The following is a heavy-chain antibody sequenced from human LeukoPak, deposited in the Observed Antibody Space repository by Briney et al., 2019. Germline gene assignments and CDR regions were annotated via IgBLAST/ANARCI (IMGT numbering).Heavy chain of an antibody. J-gene: IGHJ4*02. CDR2: IKTKTDGGTT. V-gene: IGHV3-15*01. Sequence: GGSLRLSCAASGFTFSSAWMSCVRQAPGQGLEWPGRIKTKTDGGTTDYAAPVKGRFTISRDDSKDTLYLQMNSLKSDDTAVYYCANIFGGNSHRSDYWGQGTLVTVSS. D-gene: IGHD4-23*01. CDR3: ANIFGGNSHRSDY. CDR1: GFTFSSAW.